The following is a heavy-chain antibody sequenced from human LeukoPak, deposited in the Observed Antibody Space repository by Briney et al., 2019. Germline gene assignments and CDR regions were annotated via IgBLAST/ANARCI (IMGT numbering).Heavy chain of an antibody. V-gene: IGHV3-23*01. CDR1: GFTFSSYA. J-gene: IGHJ4*02. D-gene: IGHD4-17*01. CDR2: TSGSGGTT. Sequence: PGGSLRLSCAASGFTFSSYAMSWVRQAPGKGLEWVSGTSGSGGTTYYADSVKGRFNVARDNSQNTLYLQMNSLRAEDTAVYYCAKGTSVTNLAYWGQGTLVTVSS. CDR3: AKGTSVTNLAY.